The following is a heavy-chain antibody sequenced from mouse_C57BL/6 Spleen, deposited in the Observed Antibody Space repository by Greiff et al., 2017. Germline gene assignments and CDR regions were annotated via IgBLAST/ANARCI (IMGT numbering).Heavy chain of an antibody. CDR1: GYTFTDYE. CDR3: TRILRSWGFAY. Sequence: LQESGAELVRPGASVTLSCKASGYTFTDYEMHWLKQTPVHGLEWIGAIDPETGGTAYNQKFKGKAILTADKSSSTAYMELRSLTSEDSAVYYCTRILRSWGFAYWGQGTLVTVSA. V-gene: IGHV1-15*01. CDR2: IDPETGGT. D-gene: IGHD1-1*01. J-gene: IGHJ3*01.